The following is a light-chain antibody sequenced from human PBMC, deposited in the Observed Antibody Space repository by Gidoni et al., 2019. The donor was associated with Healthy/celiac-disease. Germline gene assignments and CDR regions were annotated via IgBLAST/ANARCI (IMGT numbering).Light chain of an antibody. J-gene: IGKJ5*01. CDR2: AAS. CDR3: QQSYSTPPIT. CDR1: QSISSY. Sequence: DIQMTQSPSSLSASVGDRVPITCRASQSISSYLNWYQQKPGKAPKLLIYAASSLQSGVPSRFSGSGSGTDFTLTISSLQPEDFATYYCQQSYSTPPITFGQXTRLEIK. V-gene: IGKV1-39*01.